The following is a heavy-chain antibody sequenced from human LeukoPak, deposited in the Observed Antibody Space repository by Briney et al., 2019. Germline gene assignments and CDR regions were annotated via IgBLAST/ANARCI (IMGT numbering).Heavy chain of an antibody. Sequence: SVKVSCKASGGTFSSYAISWVRRAPGQGVEWMGGIIPIFGTANYAQKFRGRVTITTDESTSTAYMELSRLRAADTAVYYCAREPPSCSSTSCYRDAFDIWGQGTMVTVSS. J-gene: IGHJ3*02. CDR1: GGTFSSYA. D-gene: IGHD2-2*01. V-gene: IGHV1-69*05. CDR3: AREPPSCSSTSCYRDAFDI. CDR2: IIPIFGTA.